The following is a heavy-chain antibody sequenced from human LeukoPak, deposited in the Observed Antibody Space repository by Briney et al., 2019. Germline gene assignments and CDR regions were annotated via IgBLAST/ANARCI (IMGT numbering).Heavy chain of an antibody. CDR2: INPNSGGT. CDR3: ARGGLEVAAKGLVDY. D-gene: IGHD2-15*01. CDR1: GYTFTGYY. Sequence: ASVKVSCKASGYTFTGYYMHWVRQAPGQGLEWMGWINPNSGGTNYAQKFQGRVTMTRDTSISTAYMELSRLRSDDTAVYYCARGGLEVAAKGLVDYWGQGTPVTVSS. V-gene: IGHV1-2*02. J-gene: IGHJ4*02.